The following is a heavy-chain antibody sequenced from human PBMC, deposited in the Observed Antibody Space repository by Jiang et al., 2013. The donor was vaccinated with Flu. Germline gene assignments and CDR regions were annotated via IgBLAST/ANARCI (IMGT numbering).Heavy chain of an antibody. Sequence: GPGLVKPSETLSLTCTVSGGSFSSYYYWSWIRQSPGKGLEWLGYVYHSGSTNYNPSLLSRVAISLDRSKNQFSLKLRSVTAADAAVYYCAGGSTLEARWFWGLGTLVTVSS. CDR1: GGSFSSYYY. D-gene: IGHD6-6*01. CDR2: VYHSGST. J-gene: IGHJ4*02. V-gene: IGHV4-59*12. CDR3: AGGSTLEARWF.